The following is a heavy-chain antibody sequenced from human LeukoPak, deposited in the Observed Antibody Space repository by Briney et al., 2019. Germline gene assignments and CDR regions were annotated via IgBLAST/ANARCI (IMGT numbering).Heavy chain of an antibody. D-gene: IGHD4-17*01. V-gene: IGHV1-69*13. CDR1: GGTFSSYA. J-gene: IGHJ6*02. Sequence: PVKVSCKASGGTFSSYAISWVRQAPGQGLEWMGGIIPIFGTANYAQKFQGRVTITADESTSTAYMELSSLRSDDTAVYYCARGLSYGDRYGMDVWGQGTTVTVSS. CDR2: IIPIFGTA. CDR3: ARGLSYGDRYGMDV.